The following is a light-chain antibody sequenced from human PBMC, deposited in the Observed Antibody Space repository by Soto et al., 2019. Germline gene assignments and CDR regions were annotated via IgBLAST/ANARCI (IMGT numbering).Light chain of an antibody. CDR3: AAWDDSLSGYV. J-gene: IGLJ1*01. CDR2: SNN. V-gene: IGLV1-47*02. Sequence: QSVLTQPPSASGSPGQSVAISCTGSSSNIGSNYVYWYQQLSGTAPKLLIYSNNQRPSGVPDRFSGSKSGTSASLAISGLRSEDEADYYCAAWDDSLSGYVFGTGTKV. CDR1: SSNIGSNY.